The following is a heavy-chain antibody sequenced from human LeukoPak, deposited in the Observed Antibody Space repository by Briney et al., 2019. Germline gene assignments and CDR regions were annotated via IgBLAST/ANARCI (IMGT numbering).Heavy chain of an antibody. D-gene: IGHD3-22*01. Sequence: GGSLRLSCAASGFTFSSYSMNWVRQAPGKGLEWVSSISSSSSYIYYADSVKGRFTISRDNAKNSLYLQMNSLRAEDTAVYYCARDWDFRDYYDSSGNTGYWGQGTLVTVSS. CDR1: GFTFSSYS. J-gene: IGHJ4*02. CDR2: ISSSSSYI. V-gene: IGHV3-21*01. CDR3: ARDWDFRDYYDSSGNTGY.